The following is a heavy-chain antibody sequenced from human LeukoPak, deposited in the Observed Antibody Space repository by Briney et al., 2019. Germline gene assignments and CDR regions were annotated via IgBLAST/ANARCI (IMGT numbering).Heavy chain of an antibody. CDR2: ISWNSGSI. D-gene: IGHD6-13*01. Sequence: GRSLRLSCAASGFTFDDYAMQWVRQAPGKGLEWVSGISWNSGSIGYADSVKGRFTISRDNAKNSLYLQMNSLRAEDTALYYCAKDSRSSWFNWFDPWGQGTLVTVSS. CDR3: AKDSRSSWFNWFDP. J-gene: IGHJ5*02. V-gene: IGHV3-9*01. CDR1: GFTFDDYA.